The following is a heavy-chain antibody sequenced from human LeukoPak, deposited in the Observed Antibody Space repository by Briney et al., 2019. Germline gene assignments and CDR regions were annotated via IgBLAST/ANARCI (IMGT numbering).Heavy chain of an antibody. V-gene: IGHV1-2*06. CDR3: ARVGDGLNDAFDI. CDR1: GYTFTGYY. D-gene: IGHD5-24*01. Sequence: ASVKVSCKASGYTFTGYYMNWVRQAPGQGLEWLGRINPNSGGTNYAQKFQGRVTMTRDTSISTAYMELGRLRSDYTAVYYCARVGDGLNDAFDIWGQGTMVTVSS. CDR2: INPNSGGT. J-gene: IGHJ3*02.